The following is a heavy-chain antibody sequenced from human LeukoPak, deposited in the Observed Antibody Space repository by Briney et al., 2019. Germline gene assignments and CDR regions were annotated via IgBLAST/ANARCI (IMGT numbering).Heavy chain of an antibody. Sequence: ASVKVSCKASGYTFTSYGISWVRQAPGQGLEWMGWISAYNGNTNYAQKLQGRVTMTTDTSTSTAYMELRSLRSDDTAVYYCARDGRHYYDSSGIPTWAFDIWGQGTMVTVSS. CDR3: ARDGRHYYDSSGIPTWAFDI. V-gene: IGHV1-18*01. J-gene: IGHJ3*02. CDR1: GYTFTSYG. CDR2: ISAYNGNT. D-gene: IGHD3-22*01.